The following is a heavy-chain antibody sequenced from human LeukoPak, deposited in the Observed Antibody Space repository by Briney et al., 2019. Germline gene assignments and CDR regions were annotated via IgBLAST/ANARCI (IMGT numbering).Heavy chain of an antibody. V-gene: IGHV1-2*06. J-gene: IGHJ4*02. Sequence: ASVKVSCKASGYTFTGYYVHWVRQAPGQGLEWMGRINPNSGGTNYAQKFQGRVTMTRDTSISTAYMELSRLRSDDTAVHYCARGLEWFGELSHFDYWGQGTLVTVSS. CDR3: ARGLEWFGELSHFDY. CDR2: INPNSGGT. D-gene: IGHD3-10*01. CDR1: GYTFTGYY.